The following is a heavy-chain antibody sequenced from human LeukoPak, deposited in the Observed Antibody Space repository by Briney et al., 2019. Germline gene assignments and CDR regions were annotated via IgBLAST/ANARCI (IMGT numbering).Heavy chain of an antibody. V-gene: IGHV3-53*01. CDR3: ARDLGSSGSDAFDI. Sequence: GGSLRLSCAASGFTVSSNYMSWVRQAPGKGLEWVSVIYSGGSTYYADPVKGRFTISRDNSKNTLYLQMNSLRAEDTAVYYCARDLGSSGSDAFDIWGQGTMVTVSS. CDR1: GFTVSSNY. J-gene: IGHJ3*02. D-gene: IGHD3-22*01. CDR2: IYSGGST.